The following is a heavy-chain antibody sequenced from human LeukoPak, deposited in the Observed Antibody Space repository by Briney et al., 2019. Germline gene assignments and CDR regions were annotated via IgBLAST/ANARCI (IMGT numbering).Heavy chain of an antibody. CDR3: ATRPLGAGDFDY. V-gene: IGHV4-59*01. J-gene: IGHJ4*02. Sequence: PSETLSLTCTVYAGSISSYYWSWIRQPPGEGLEWIGYIYYSGSTNYNPSLKSRVTISVYTSKNQFSLKLSSVTAADTAVYYCATRPLGAGDFDYWGQGTLVTVSS. CDR2: IYYSGST. D-gene: IGHD6-19*01. CDR1: AGSISSYY.